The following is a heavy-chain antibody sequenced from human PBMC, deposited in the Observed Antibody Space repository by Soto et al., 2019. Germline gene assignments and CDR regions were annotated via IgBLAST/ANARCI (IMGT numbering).Heavy chain of an antibody. CDR2: IYSGGST. Sequence: GGSLRLSCAASGFTVSSNYMSWVRQAPGKGLEWVSVIYSGGSTYYADSVKGRFTISRDNSKNTLYLQMNSLRAEDTAVYYCARDSRLSGYYTSYYFDYWGQGTLVIVSS. D-gene: IGHD3-3*01. J-gene: IGHJ4*02. CDR1: GFTVSSNY. V-gene: IGHV3-53*01. CDR3: ARDSRLSGYYTSYYFDY.